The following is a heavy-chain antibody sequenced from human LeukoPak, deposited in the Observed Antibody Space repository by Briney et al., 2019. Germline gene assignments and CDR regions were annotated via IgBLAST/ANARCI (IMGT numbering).Heavy chain of an antibody. CDR2: ISSSSSYI. J-gene: IGHJ1*01. CDR1: GFTFSSYS. D-gene: IGHD6-13*01. Sequence: GGSLRLSCAASGFTFSSYSMNWVGQAPGKGLEWVSSISSSSSYIYYADSVKGRFTISRDNAKNSLYLQMNSLRAEDKAVYYCARDWPTIAAAGTIPEYFQHWGQGTLVTVSS. CDR3: ARDWPTIAAAGTIPEYFQH. V-gene: IGHV3-21*01.